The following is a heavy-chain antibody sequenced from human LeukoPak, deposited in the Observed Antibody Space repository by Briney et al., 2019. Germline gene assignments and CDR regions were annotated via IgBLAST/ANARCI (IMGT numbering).Heavy chain of an antibody. Sequence: SETLSLTCTVSGGSISSSSYYWGWIRQPPGKGLEWLGSIYCSGSTYYNPSLKSRVTISVDTSKNQFSLKLSSVTAADTAVYYCARRRSGNSFVDYWGQGSLVTVSS. CDR2: IYCSGST. V-gene: IGHV4-39*01. CDR1: GGSISSSSYY. CDR3: ARRRSGNSFVDY. J-gene: IGHJ4*02. D-gene: IGHD5-18*01.